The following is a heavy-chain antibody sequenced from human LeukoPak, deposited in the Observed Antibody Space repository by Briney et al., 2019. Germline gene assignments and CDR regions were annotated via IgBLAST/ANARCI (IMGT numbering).Heavy chain of an antibody. CDR1: GFTFSSYE. CDR2: ISGSGGST. Sequence: GGSLGLSCAASGFTFSSYEMNWVRQAPGKGLEWVSAISGSGGSTYYADSVKGRFTISRDNSKNTLYLQMNSLRAEDTAVYYCAKDYYCSSTSCHARAFDIWGQGTMVTVSS. CDR3: AKDYYCSSTSCHARAFDI. V-gene: IGHV3-23*01. J-gene: IGHJ3*02. D-gene: IGHD2-2*01.